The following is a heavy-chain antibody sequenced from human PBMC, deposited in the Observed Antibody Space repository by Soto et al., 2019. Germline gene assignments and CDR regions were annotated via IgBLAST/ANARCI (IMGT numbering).Heavy chain of an antibody. CDR1: GYSISSSNW. J-gene: IGHJ3*02. Sequence: PSETLSLTCAVSGYSISSSNWWGWIRQPPGKGLEWIGYIYYSGTTYYNPSLKSRVTISVDTSKNPFSLKLSSVTAADTAVYYCASYLVGHAFEIWEQGTMATV. D-gene: IGHD2-21*01. V-gene: IGHV4-28*01. CDR3: ASYLVGHAFEI. CDR2: IYYSGTT.